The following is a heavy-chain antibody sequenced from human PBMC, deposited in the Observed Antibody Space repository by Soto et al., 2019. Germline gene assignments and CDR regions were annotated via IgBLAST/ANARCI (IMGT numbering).Heavy chain of an antibody. CDR2: INHIGST. V-gene: IGHV4-34*01. CDR1: GGTSSRYS. Sequence: SWTHSITCAVNGGTSSRYSGSWSRKPPGKGLEWIGEINHIGSTNYNPSLKSRVTISVDSSNNQFSLKLTSVNAADTAVYYCARAKYTNGLFWYWGQGPQVTVSS. CDR3: ARAKYTNGLFWY. D-gene: IGHD5-18*01. J-gene: IGHJ4*02.